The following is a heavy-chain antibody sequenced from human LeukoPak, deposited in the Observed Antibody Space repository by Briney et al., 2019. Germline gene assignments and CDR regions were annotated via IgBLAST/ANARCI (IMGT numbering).Heavy chain of an antibody. D-gene: IGHD4-17*01. J-gene: IGHJ4*02. Sequence: AGGSLRLSCAASGFTFSSYSMNWVRQAPGKGLEWVSYISGSSSTIYYADSVKGRFTISRDNAKNSLYLQMNSLRAEDTAVYYCARVPDYGVNFDYWGQGTLVTVSS. CDR3: ARVPDYGVNFDY. CDR2: ISGSSSTI. CDR1: GFTFSSYS. V-gene: IGHV3-48*01.